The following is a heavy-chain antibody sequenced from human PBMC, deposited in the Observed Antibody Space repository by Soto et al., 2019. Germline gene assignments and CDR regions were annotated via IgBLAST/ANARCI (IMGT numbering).Heavy chain of an antibody. CDR2: IIPIFGTA. D-gene: IGHD3-9*01. J-gene: IGHJ4*02. CDR3: ARDPPPRYYDISRDTPSFDY. V-gene: IGHV1-69*01. Sequence: QVQLVQSGAEVKKPGSSVKVSCKASGGTFSSYAISWVRQAPGQGLEWMGGIIPIFGTANYAQKFQGRVTITADESTSTAYMELSSLRSEDTAVYYCARDPPPRYYDISRDTPSFDYWGQGTLVTVSS. CDR1: GGTFSSYA.